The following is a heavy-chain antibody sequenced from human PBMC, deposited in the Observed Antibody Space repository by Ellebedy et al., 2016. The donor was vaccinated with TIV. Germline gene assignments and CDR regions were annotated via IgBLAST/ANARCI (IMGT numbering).Heavy chain of an antibody. V-gene: IGHV1-69*10. Sequence: AASVKVSCKASGGTFSSYAINWVRQAPGQGLEWMGGIIPLFGIPNYAQKFQGRVTLTADKSTSTVYMELSSLRSEDTAVYYCARALYGGNSGAPFDSWGQGTLVTVSS. CDR1: GGTFSSYA. CDR2: IIPLFGIP. J-gene: IGHJ5*01. CDR3: ARALYGGNSGAPFDS. D-gene: IGHD4-23*01.